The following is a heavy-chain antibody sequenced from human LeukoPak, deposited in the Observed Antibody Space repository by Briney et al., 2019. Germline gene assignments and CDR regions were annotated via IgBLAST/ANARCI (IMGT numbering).Heavy chain of an antibody. CDR3: ARDLTTYYYGSGRGGYFDY. Sequence: PSETLSLTCTVSGGSISSGSYYWSWIRQPAGKGLEWVGRIYTSGSTNYNPSLKSRVTISVDTSKNQFSLKLSSVTAADTAVYYCARDLTTYYYGSGRGGYFDYWGQGTLVTVSS. V-gene: IGHV4-61*02. D-gene: IGHD3-10*01. CDR1: GGSISSGSYY. CDR2: IYTSGST. J-gene: IGHJ4*02.